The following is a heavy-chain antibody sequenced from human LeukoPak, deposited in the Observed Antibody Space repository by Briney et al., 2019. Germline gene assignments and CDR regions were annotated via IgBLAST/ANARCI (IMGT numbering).Heavy chain of an antibody. CDR1: GYTFTDDY. J-gene: IGHJ5*02. Sequence: ASVKISCKVSGYTFTDDYMHWVQQAPGKGLEWMGLVDPEDGETIYAEKFQGRVTITADTSTDTAYMELSSLRSEDTAVYYCATNGGGVCSSTSCFLDPWGQGTLVTVSS. V-gene: IGHV1-69-2*01. CDR3: ATNGGGVCSSTSCFLDP. D-gene: IGHD2-2*01. CDR2: VDPEDGET.